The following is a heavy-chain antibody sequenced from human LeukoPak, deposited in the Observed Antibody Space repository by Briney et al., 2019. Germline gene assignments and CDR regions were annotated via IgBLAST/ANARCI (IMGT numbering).Heavy chain of an antibody. V-gene: IGHV3-23*01. D-gene: IGHD3-9*01. CDR3: AKWGDYDILTGYYVSDF. Sequence: GGSLRLSCAASGFIFRNYAMSWVRQAPGKGLEWVSAITGSGDTTYYADSVKGRFTISRDNSKDTLYVEMNTLRAEDTAVYYCAKWGDYDILTGYYVSDFWGQGTLVTVSS. CDR2: ITGSGDTT. CDR1: GFIFRNYA. J-gene: IGHJ4*02.